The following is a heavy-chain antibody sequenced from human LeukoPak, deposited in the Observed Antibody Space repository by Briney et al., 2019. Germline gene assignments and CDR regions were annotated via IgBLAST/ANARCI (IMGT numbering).Heavy chain of an antibody. V-gene: IGHV3-48*01. Sequence: GGSLRLSCAASGFTFSNYRMNWVRQAPGKGLEWISYLSSGSSTIYYADSVKGRFTISRDNSKNTLYLQMNSLRAEDTAVYYCAKARAGPDDSSSHRGGYWGQGTLVTVSS. J-gene: IGHJ4*02. D-gene: IGHD6-6*01. CDR1: GFTFSNYR. CDR2: LSSGSSTI. CDR3: AKARAGPDDSSSHRGGY.